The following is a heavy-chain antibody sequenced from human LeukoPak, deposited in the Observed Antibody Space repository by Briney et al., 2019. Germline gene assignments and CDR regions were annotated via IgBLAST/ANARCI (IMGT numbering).Heavy chain of an antibody. Sequence: PSETLSLTCAVSGGSISSNSYYWGWIRQPPGKGLEWIGSIYYSGSTYYNPSLKSRVTISVDTSKNQFSLKLRSVTAADTAVYYCARALGRLSWFDPWGQGTLVTVSS. J-gene: IGHJ5*02. CDR2: IYYSGST. CDR3: ARALGRLSWFDP. D-gene: IGHD7-27*01. V-gene: IGHV4-39*07. CDR1: GGSISSNSYY.